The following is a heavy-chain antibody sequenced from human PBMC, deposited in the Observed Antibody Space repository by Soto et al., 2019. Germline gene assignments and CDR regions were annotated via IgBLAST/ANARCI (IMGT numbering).Heavy chain of an antibody. D-gene: IGHD6-19*01. CDR3: ARYYSSGWYSGADY. CDR1: GFTFSSYG. J-gene: IGHJ4*02. V-gene: IGHV3-33*01. CDR2: IWYDGSNK. Sequence: QVQLVESGGGVVQPGRSLRLSCAASGFTFSSYGMHWVRQAPGKGLEWVAVIWYDGSNKYYADSVKGRFTISRDNSKNTLYLQMKSLRAEDTAVYYCARYYSSGWYSGADYWGQGTLVTVSS.